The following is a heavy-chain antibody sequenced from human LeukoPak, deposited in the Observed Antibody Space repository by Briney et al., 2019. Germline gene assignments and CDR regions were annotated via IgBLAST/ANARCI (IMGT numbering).Heavy chain of an antibody. V-gene: IGHV3-48*02. CDR2: ISSSSTTI. CDR3: ARGSMRSTYGGFGY. D-gene: IGHD5-18*01. J-gene: IGHJ4*02. Sequence: PGGSLRLSCAASGFTFSSYSMNWVRQAPGKGLEWVSYISSSSTTIYYADSVKGRFTISRDNARNSLYLQMNSLRDEDTAVFYCARGSMRSTYGGFGYWGQGTLVTVSS. CDR1: GFTFSSYS.